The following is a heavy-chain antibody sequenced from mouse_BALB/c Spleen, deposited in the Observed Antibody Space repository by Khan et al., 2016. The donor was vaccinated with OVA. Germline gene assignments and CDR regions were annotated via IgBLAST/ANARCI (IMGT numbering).Heavy chain of an antibody. J-gene: IGHJ2*01. CDR3: ARMARK. V-gene: IGHV14-3*02. Sequence: MQLEESGAELVKSGATVTLSCTASGLNINGTYMHWLKQWPAQGLEGSGGIDPPNGSTNYDPTFQGQTTITADTSYNPSFLQLSSLTSEDTAVYYCARMARKWGQGTTLTVSS. CDR1: GLNINGTY. CDR2: IDPPNGST.